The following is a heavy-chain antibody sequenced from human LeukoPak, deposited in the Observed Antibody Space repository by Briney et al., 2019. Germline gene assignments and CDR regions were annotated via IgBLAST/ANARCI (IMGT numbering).Heavy chain of an antibody. Sequence: GGSLRLSCAASGFTFSSYEMNWVRQAPGKGLEWVSYISSSGSTIYYADSVKGRFTISRDNSKNSLYLQMNSLRTEDTALYYCAKDIGMVRGVIIDYWGQGTLVTVSS. CDR2: ISSSGSTI. V-gene: IGHV3-48*03. CDR3: AKDIGMVRGVIIDY. D-gene: IGHD3-10*01. J-gene: IGHJ4*02. CDR1: GFTFSSYE.